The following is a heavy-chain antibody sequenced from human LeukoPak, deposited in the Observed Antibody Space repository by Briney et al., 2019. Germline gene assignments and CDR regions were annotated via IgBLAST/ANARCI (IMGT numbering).Heavy chain of an antibody. J-gene: IGHJ5*02. Sequence: ASVKVSCKGSGYTFTSIGLSWVRQAPGQGLEWMGWIDNYSGDTDYAQNFQGRVTMTRNTSISTAYMELSSLRSEDTAVYYCARGPERSRYGSGSSWFDPWGQGTLVTVSS. CDR1: GYTFTSIG. CDR2: IDNYSGDT. CDR3: ARGPERSRYGSGSSWFDP. D-gene: IGHD3-10*01. V-gene: IGHV1-8*02.